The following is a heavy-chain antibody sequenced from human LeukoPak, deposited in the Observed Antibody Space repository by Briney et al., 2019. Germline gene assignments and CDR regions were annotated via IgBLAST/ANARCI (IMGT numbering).Heavy chain of an antibody. Sequence: SETLSLTCAVYGGSFSGYYWSWIRQPPGKGLEWIGEINHSGSTNYNPSLKSRVTISVDTSKNQFPLKLSSVTAADTAVYYCARGLPYYDFWSGYSYYFDYWGQGTLVTVSS. D-gene: IGHD3-3*01. CDR3: ARGLPYYDFWSGYSYYFDY. V-gene: IGHV4-34*01. CDR1: GGSFSGYY. J-gene: IGHJ4*02. CDR2: INHSGST.